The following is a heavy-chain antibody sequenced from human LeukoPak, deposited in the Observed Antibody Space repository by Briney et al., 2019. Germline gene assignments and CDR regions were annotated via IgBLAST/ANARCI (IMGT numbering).Heavy chain of an antibody. D-gene: IGHD2-2*01. V-gene: IGHV3-23*01. CDR2: ISGSGGST. J-gene: IGHJ5*02. CDR1: GFTFSSFA. Sequence: GGSLRLSCAASGFTFSSFAMSWVRQAPGKGLEWVSGISGSGGSTYYADSVKGRFTISRDNSKNTLYLQMNSLRAEDTAVYYCAREGCSSTSCYGRWFDPWGQGTLVTVSS. CDR3: AREGCSSTSCYGRWFDP.